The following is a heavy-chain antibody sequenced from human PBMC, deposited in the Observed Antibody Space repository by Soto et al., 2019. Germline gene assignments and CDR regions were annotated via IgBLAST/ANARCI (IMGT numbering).Heavy chain of an antibody. Sequence: VHLLESAGGLVQPGGSLKLSCATSGVGFSNYGMSWVRQAPGKGQEWVSGISASGDSTYYADPVEGRFTISGDNSKRTLYLQTNSLRAEDTAIYYCATDPRGPDYWGQGTQVTVS. CDR1: GVGFSNYG. CDR2: ISASGDST. CDR3: ATDPRGPDY. J-gene: IGHJ4*02. V-gene: IGHV3-23*01.